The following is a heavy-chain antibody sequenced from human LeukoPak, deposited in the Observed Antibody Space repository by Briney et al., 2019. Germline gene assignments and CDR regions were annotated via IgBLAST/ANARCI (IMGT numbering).Heavy chain of an antibody. J-gene: IGHJ4*02. CDR3: ARGRGLES. CDR1: GFTFSSFW. Sequence: GGSLRLSCADSGFTFSSFWMTWVRQAPGKRLEWVANIKQDGSEKYYVDSVKGRFTISRDNAKKSLFLQMNSLRAEDTAVYYCARGRGLESWGQGTLVTVSS. V-gene: IGHV3-7*03. D-gene: IGHD3-10*01. CDR2: IKQDGSEK.